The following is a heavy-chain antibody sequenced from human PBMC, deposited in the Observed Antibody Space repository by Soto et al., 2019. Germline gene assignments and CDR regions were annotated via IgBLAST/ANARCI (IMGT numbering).Heavy chain of an antibody. Sequence: ASVKVSCKASGYTFTSYYMHWVRQAPGQGLEWMGIINPSGGSTSYAQKFQGRVTMTRDTSTSTVYMELSSLRSDDTAIYYCARVRQLVGYFYYYMGVWGKGTTVTVSS. CDR3: ARVRQLVGYFYYYMGV. J-gene: IGHJ6*03. CDR2: INPSGGST. V-gene: IGHV1-46*01. D-gene: IGHD6-6*01. CDR1: GYTFTSYY.